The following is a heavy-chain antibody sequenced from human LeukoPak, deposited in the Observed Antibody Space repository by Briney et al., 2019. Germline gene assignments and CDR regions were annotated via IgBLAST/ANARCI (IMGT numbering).Heavy chain of an antibody. D-gene: IGHD5-18*01. J-gene: IGHJ6*02. CDR2: IIPILGIA. Sequence: SVKVSCKASGYTFTGHYIHWVRQAPGQGLEWMGRIIPILGIANYAQKFQGRVTITADKSTSTAYMELSSLRSEDTAVYYCAESLQPSYYYYGMDVWGQGTTVTVSS. CDR3: AESLQPSYYYYGMDV. V-gene: IGHV1-69*02. CDR1: GYTFTGHY.